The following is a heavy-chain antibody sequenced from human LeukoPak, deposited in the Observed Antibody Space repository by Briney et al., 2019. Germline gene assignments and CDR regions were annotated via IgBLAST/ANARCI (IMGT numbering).Heavy chain of an antibody. D-gene: IGHD5-24*01. J-gene: IGHJ4*02. V-gene: IGHV3-30*03. Sequence: GGSLRLSCAASGFTFSSYGMHWVRQAPGKGLEWVAVISYDGSNKYYADSVKGRFTISRDNAKSSLYLQMNSLRAEDTAVYYCARYGHNYNLDNWGQGTLVTVSS. CDR1: GFTFSSYG. CDR2: ISYDGSNK. CDR3: ARYGHNYNLDN.